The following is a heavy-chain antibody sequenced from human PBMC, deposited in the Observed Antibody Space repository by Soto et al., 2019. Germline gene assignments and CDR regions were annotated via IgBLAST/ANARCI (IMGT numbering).Heavy chain of an antibody. CDR3: ARGIAGAASGRPFDI. Sequence: SETLSLTCTVSGVYISNDYWSWIRQPPGKELEWIGYIYNSGSTNYNPSLKSRVTISVDTSKNQFSLRLSSVTSADTAVYYCARGIAGAASGRPFDIWGQAIIVTVSS. CDR2: IYNSGST. V-gene: IGHV4-59*01. D-gene: IGHD1-26*01. J-gene: IGHJ3*02. CDR1: GVYISNDY.